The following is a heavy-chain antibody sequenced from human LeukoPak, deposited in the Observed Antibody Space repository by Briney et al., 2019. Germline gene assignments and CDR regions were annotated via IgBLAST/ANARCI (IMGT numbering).Heavy chain of an antibody. CDR3: AKPSSYSNSWYAFDY. D-gene: IGHD6-13*01. CDR1: GFTFSSYS. Sequence: TGGSLRLSCAASGFTFSSYSMSWVRQAPGEGLKWVSSISGSGGSTQYADSVKGRFSISRDNSRNPLYLQMNSLRADDTAVYYCAKPSSYSNSWYAFDYWGQGTLVTVSS. CDR2: ISGSGGST. J-gene: IGHJ4*02. V-gene: IGHV3-23*01.